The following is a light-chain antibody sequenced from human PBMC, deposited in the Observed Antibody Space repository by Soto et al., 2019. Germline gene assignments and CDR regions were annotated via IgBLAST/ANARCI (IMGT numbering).Light chain of an antibody. J-gene: IGKJ3*01. CDR1: QSVNDK. CDR3: QQYNDWPPFT. CDR2: GAS. Sequence: GMTQSPATLSVSTGERATLSCKASQSVNDKVAWFQQKPGQAPRLLIIGASTTATGVPARFSGSGSGTEFTLTISSLQSEDFAVYYCQQYNDWPPFTFGPGTKVDIK. V-gene: IGKV3-15*01.